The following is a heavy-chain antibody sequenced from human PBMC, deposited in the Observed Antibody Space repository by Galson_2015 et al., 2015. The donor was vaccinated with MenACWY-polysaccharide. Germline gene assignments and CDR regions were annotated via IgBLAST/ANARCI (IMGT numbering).Heavy chain of an antibody. CDR1: GFTFSSYW. Sequence: SLRLSCAASGFTFSSYWMSWVRQAPGKGLEWVANIKQDGSEKYYVDSVKGRFTISRDNAKNSLYLQMNSLRAEDTAVYYCARESYGSGSYCGYWGQGTLVTVSS. CDR3: ARESYGSGSYCGY. J-gene: IGHJ4*02. V-gene: IGHV3-7*01. D-gene: IGHD3-10*01. CDR2: IKQDGSEK.